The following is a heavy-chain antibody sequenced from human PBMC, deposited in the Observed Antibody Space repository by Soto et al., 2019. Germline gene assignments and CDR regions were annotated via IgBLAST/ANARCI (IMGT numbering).Heavy chain of an antibody. J-gene: IGHJ6*02. V-gene: IGHV4-34*01. D-gene: IGHD3-3*01. CDR3: ARGRRITIFGVDNQWGNYYYYGMDV. Sequence: QVQLQQWGAGLLKPSETLSLTCAVYGGSFSGYYWSWIRQPPGKGLEWIGEINHSGSTNYNPSLKSRVTISVDTSKNQLSLKLRSVTGADTAVYYCARGRRITIFGVDNQWGNYYYYGMDVWGQGTTVTVSS. CDR1: GGSFSGYY. CDR2: INHSGST.